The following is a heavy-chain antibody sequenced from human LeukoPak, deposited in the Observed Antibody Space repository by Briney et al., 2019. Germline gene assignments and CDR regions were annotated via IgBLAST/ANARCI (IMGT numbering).Heavy chain of an antibody. CDR2: IWPGDSDS. CDR1: GYSFLTYW. D-gene: IGHD3-10*01. V-gene: IGHV5-51*01. J-gene: IGHJ4*02. CDR3: VRVGGFGELLYSYFFDY. Sequence: RGESLKISCKVSGYSFLTYWIAWVRQRPGKGLEWMGIIWPGDSDSRYSPSFQGQVTVSVDTSISVVYLRWSSLKASDSAMYYCVRVGGFGELLYSYFFDYWGQGTLVTVSS.